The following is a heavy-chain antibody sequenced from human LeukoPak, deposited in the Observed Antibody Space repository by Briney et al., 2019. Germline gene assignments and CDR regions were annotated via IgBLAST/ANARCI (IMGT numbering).Heavy chain of an antibody. CDR2: ISSSSSYI. CDR1: EFTFSNYW. CDR3: ARGENQNTAMVM. V-gene: IGHV3-21*01. Sequence: GGSLRLSCAASEFTFSNYWMHWVRQAPGKGLEWVSSISSSSSYIYYADSVKGRFTISRDNAKNSLYLQMNSLRAEDTAVYYCARGENQNTAMVMWGQGTLVTVSS. D-gene: IGHD5-18*01. J-gene: IGHJ4*02.